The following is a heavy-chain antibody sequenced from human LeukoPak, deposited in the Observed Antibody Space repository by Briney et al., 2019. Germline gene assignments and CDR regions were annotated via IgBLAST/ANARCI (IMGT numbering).Heavy chain of an antibody. CDR2: INSSSSPI. V-gene: IGHV3-48*04. Sequence: GGSLRLSCAASGFTFGSHSMHWVRQAPGKGLEWIAYINSSSSPIYYADSVKGRFTISRDNAKSSLYLHMNSLRAEDTAVYYCAKDLPPAASRMATIGSDYWGQGTLVTVSS. CDR3: AKDLPPAASRMATIGSDY. CDR1: GFTFGSHS. J-gene: IGHJ4*02. D-gene: IGHD5-24*01.